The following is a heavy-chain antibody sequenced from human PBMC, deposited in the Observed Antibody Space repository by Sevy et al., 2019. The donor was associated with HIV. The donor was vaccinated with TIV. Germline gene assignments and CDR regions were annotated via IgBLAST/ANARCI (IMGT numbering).Heavy chain of an antibody. J-gene: IGHJ6*03. D-gene: IGHD3-22*01. V-gene: IGHV3-23*01. Sequence: WGSLRLSCAVSGFSFDSYGMTWVRQAPGKGLEWVSGISGSGTRTYYADSVKGRFIISRDNSKNTLYLLMNSLRSEDKAIYYWAKGGGGHYDPDEIGYYFYYYNMDVWGKGTTVTVSS. CDR2: ISGSGTRT. CDR1: GFSFDSYG. CDR3: AKGGGGHYDPDEIGYYFYYYNMDV.